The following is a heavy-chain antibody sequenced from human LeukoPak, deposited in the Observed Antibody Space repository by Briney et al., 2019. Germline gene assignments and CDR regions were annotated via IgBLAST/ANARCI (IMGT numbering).Heavy chain of an antibody. Sequence: ASVKVSCKASGYTFTSYGISWVRQAPGQGLEWMGWISAYNGNTNYAQKLQGRVTMTTDTSTSTAYMELRSLRSDDTAVYYCARERGYCSSSNCYTSDAFDIWGQGTLVTVSS. CDR1: GYTFTSYG. J-gene: IGHJ3*02. CDR3: ARERGYCSSSNCYTSDAFDI. V-gene: IGHV1-18*01. D-gene: IGHD2-2*01. CDR2: ISAYNGNT.